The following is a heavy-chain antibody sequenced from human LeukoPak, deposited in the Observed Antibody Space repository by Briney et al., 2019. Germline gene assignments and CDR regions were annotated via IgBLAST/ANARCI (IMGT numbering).Heavy chain of an antibody. J-gene: IGHJ4*02. V-gene: IGHV4-4*07. Sequence: PSETLSLTCTVSSGSISSYFWTWIRQPAGKGLEWIGRIYSSGSTNYNPSLNSRVIISVDKSKNQLSLKLSSVTAADTAVYYCAREDSAAYCSSTNCYGFDYWGQGTLVTVSS. D-gene: IGHD2-2*01. CDR2: IYSSGST. CDR1: SGSISSYF. CDR3: AREDSAAYCSSTNCYGFDY.